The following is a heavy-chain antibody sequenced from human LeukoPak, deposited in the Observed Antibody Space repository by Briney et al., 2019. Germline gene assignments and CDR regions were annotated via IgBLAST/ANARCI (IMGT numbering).Heavy chain of an antibody. D-gene: IGHD2-2*01. V-gene: IGHV3-21*01. CDR1: GFTFSSYS. Sequence: GGSLRLSCAASGFTFSSYSMNWVRQAPGKGLEWVSSISSSSSYIYYADSVKGRFTISRDNAKNSLCLQMNSLRAEDTAVYYCASNVVVPADYWGQGTLVTVSS. J-gene: IGHJ4*02. CDR3: ASNVVVPADY. CDR2: ISSSSSYI.